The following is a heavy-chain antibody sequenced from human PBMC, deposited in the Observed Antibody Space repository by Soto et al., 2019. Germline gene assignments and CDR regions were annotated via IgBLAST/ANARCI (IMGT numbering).Heavy chain of an antibody. V-gene: IGHV3-66*01. J-gene: IGHJ4*02. CDR2: IYSGGST. CDR3: ARGFQGIGGCDY. CDR1: GFTVSSNY. D-gene: IGHD1-26*01. Sequence: EVQLVESGGGLVQPGGSLRLSCAASGFTVSSNYMSWVRQAPGKGLEWVSVIYSGGSTYYADSVKGRCTISRDNSKNTLYRQMNGLRAEDTAVYYCARGFQGIGGCDYWGQGTLVTVSS.